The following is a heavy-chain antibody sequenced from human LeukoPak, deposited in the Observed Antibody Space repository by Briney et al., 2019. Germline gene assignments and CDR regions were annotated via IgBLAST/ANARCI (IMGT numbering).Heavy chain of an antibody. CDR3: ARVSNYIFDI. CDR2: IKPDGSEA. V-gene: IGHV3-7*01. Sequence: PGGALRLSCGVSGFTFSDYWMTWVRQAPGKGLEWLASIKPDGSEAYFVDSVKGRFTHFRDNVKNALYLQMNSLRAEGTAAYFCARVSNYIFDIWGQGTMVIVSS. J-gene: IGHJ3*02. D-gene: IGHD5-24*01. CDR1: GFTFSDYW.